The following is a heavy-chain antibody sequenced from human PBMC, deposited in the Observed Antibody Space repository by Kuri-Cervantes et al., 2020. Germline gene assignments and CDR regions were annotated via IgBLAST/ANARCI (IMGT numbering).Heavy chain of an antibody. CDR2: ITPFNGNT. Sequence: SVKVSCKASGYTFTYRYLHWVRQAPGQALEWMGWITPFNGNTNYAQKFQDRVTITRDTSASTAYMEVSSLRSEDTAVYYCARGGPNGLNAFDIWGLGTMVTVSS. CDR1: GYTFTYRY. D-gene: IGHD2-8*01. V-gene: IGHV1-45*02. CDR3: ARGGPNGLNAFDI. J-gene: IGHJ3*02.